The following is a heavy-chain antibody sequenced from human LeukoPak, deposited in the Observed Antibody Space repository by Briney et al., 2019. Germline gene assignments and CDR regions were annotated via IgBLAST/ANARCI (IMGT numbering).Heavy chain of an antibody. V-gene: IGHV3-30*04. Sequence: PGGSLRLSCGASGFIFNTSAMHSVRQAPGKGLEWVAVISYHGKNKYYAESVRGRFTISRDNSKNTLYLQMNSLNTEDTAVYYCARDFDYWGQGTLVTVSS. J-gene: IGHJ4*02. CDR1: GFIFNTSA. CDR2: ISYHGKNK. CDR3: ARDFDY.